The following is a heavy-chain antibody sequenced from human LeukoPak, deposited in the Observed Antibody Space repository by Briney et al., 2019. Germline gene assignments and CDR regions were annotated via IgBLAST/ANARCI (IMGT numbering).Heavy chain of an antibody. V-gene: IGHV3-23*01. J-gene: IGHJ4*02. CDR1: GFTFSSYA. Sequence: GGSLRLSCAASGFTFSSYAMSWVRQAPGKGLEWVSAISGSGGSKYYADSVKGRFTISRDNTKNTLYLQMNSRRAEDTAVYYCAKGEGYFDYWGQGTLVTVSS. CDR2: ISGSGGSK. CDR3: AKGEGYFDY.